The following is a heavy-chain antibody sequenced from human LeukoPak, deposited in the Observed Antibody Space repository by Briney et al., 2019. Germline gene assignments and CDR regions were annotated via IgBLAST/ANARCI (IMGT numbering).Heavy chain of an antibody. CDR1: GGSISGYY. V-gene: IGHV4-59*08. Sequence: SETLSLTCTVSGGSISGYYWSWIRQSPGKGLEWIGYIYNSGSTNYNPSLQSRVTISVDTSKNQFSLNLSSVTAADTAVYYCARYGSGTYPRYDYWGQGTLVTVSS. D-gene: IGHD3-10*01. J-gene: IGHJ4*02. CDR2: IYNSGST. CDR3: ARYGSGTYPRYDY.